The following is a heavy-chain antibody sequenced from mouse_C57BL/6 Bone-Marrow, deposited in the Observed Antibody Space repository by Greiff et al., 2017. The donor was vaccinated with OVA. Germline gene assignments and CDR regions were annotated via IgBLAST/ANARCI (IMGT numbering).Heavy chain of an antibody. CDR3: ARGAYDYEDWFAY. CDR2: IDPSDSDT. Sequence: QVQLQQPGAELVRPGSSVKLSCKASGYTFTSYWMHWVKQRPIQGLEWIGNIDPSDSDTHYNQKFKDKATLTVDKSSSTAYLQLSSLTSEDSAVYDCARGAYDYEDWFAYWGQGTLVTVSA. D-gene: IGHD2-4*01. J-gene: IGHJ3*01. V-gene: IGHV1-52*01. CDR1: GYTFTSYW.